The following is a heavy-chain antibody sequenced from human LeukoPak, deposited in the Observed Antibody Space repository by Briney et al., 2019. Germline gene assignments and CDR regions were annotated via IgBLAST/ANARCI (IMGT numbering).Heavy chain of an antibody. Sequence: GGSLRLSCAAPGFTFSSYAMSWVRQAPGKGLEWVSAISGSGGSTYYADSVKGRFTVSRDNSKNTLYLQMNRLRAEDTAIYHCTKDALISYRGAWSQSDYWGQGTLVTVSS. CDR3: TKDALISYRGAWSQSDY. J-gene: IGHJ4*02. CDR2: ISGSGGST. V-gene: IGHV3-23*01. CDR1: GFTFSSYA. D-gene: IGHD2-2*01.